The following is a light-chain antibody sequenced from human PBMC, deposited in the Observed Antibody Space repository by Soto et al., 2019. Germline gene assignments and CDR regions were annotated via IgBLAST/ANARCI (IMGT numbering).Light chain of an antibody. V-gene: IGKV3-11*01. Sequence: EIVLTQSPATLSLSPGERATLSCRASQSVSSYLAWYQQKPGQAPRLLIYDASNRATGIPARFSGSGSGTDFTLTISSLEPEDFAVYYCQHRSVWPPTFGGGTKVEIK. CDR1: QSVSSY. CDR2: DAS. J-gene: IGKJ4*01. CDR3: QHRSVWPPT.